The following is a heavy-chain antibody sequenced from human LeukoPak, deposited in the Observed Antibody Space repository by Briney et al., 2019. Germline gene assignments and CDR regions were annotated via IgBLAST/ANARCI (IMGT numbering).Heavy chain of an antibody. V-gene: IGHV4-39*07. Sequence: SETLSLTCTVSGGSISSSSYYWGWIRQPPGKGLEWIGEINHSGSTNYNPSLKSRVIISVDTSKNQFSLKLSSVTAADTAVYYCARESRMYGSGSYYFSYDYWGQGTLVTVSS. D-gene: IGHD3-10*01. CDR3: ARESRMYGSGSYYFSYDY. CDR1: GGSISSSSYY. CDR2: INHSGST. J-gene: IGHJ4*02.